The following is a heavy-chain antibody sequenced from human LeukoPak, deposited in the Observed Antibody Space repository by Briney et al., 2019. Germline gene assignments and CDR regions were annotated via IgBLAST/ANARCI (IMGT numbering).Heavy chain of an antibody. CDR3: AKDHRPCSTTSCPPFDH. D-gene: IGHD2-2*01. V-gene: IGHV3-23*01. Sequence: GGSLRLSCAASGFTFSSYSMSWVRQAPGKGLEWVSAISGGGYNTYYADSVKGRFIISRDNSANTLYLQMNSLRAEDTAFYYCAKDHRPCSTTSCPPFDHWGQGTLVTVSS. J-gene: IGHJ4*02. CDR2: ISGGGYNT. CDR1: GFTFSSYS.